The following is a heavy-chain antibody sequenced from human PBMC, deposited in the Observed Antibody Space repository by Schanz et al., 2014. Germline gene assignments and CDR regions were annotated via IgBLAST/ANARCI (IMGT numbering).Heavy chain of an antibody. CDR1: GFTFSSYS. V-gene: IGHV3-48*01. Sequence: VQLVDSGGGLVQPGGSLRLSCTASGFTFSSYSMNWVRQAPGKGLEWVSYVSRSTPDIYYADSVKGRFTMSRDNAKNSVFLQMNSLRAEDTAVYYCAKGRFGELSAFDIWGQGTMVTVSS. J-gene: IGHJ3*02. CDR3: AKGRFGELSAFDI. D-gene: IGHD3-10*01. CDR2: VSRSTPDI.